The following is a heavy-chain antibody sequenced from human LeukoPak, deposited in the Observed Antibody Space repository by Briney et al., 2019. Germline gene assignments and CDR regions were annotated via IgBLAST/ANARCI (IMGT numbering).Heavy chain of an antibody. D-gene: IGHD3-9*01. Sequence: GESLKISCKGSGYSFTSYWIGWVRQMPGKGLEWRGIIYPGDSDTRYSPSFQSQVTISADKSISTAYLQWSSLKASDTAMYYCARRLGTDYDILTGTSGHDAFDIWGQGTMVTVSS. J-gene: IGHJ3*02. CDR3: ARRLGTDYDILTGTSGHDAFDI. V-gene: IGHV5-51*01. CDR1: GYSFTSYW. CDR2: IYPGDSDT.